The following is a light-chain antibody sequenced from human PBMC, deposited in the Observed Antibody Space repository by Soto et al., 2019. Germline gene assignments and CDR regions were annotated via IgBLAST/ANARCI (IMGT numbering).Light chain of an antibody. CDR2: DVS. CDR3: SSYTSSSTYVV. J-gene: IGLJ2*01. Sequence: QSALTQPASVSGSPGQSITISCTGTSSDVGCYNYVSWYQQHPGKAPKLIIYDVSNRPSGVSNRFSGSKSGNTASLTISGLQAEDEADYYCSSYTSSSTYVVFGGGTKLTVL. V-gene: IGLV2-14*01. CDR1: SSDVGCYNY.